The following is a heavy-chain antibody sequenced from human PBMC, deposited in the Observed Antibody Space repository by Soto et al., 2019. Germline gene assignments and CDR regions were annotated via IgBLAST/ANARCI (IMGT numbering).Heavy chain of an antibody. J-gene: IGHJ6*02. D-gene: IGHD6-13*01. CDR2: IKQDGSEE. Sequence: EVQLVESGGGLVQPGGSLRLSCVDSGFTFRSDWMSWVRQAPVKGLEWVGNIKQDGSEENYVDSVKGRFTISRDNAKNSMYLQMNSLRAEDTAVYYCARIAASRRGWDVWGQGTTVVVSS. CDR1: GFTFRSDW. V-gene: IGHV3-7*01. CDR3: ARIAASRRGWDV.